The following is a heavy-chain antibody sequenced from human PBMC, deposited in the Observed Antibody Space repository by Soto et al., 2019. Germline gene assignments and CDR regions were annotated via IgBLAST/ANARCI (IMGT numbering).Heavy chain of an antibody. CDR1: GFTFSNAW. CDR3: TTGAFFDN. V-gene: IGHV3-15*01. Sequence: LRLSCVGSGFTFSNAWMSWVRQAPGKGLEWVGRIKSKPNGGTRDYAAPVKGRFAVSRDDSKNTFFLQMNSLKIEDAAVYYCTTGAFFDNWGQGTLVTVSS. CDR2: IKSKPNGGTR. J-gene: IGHJ4*02.